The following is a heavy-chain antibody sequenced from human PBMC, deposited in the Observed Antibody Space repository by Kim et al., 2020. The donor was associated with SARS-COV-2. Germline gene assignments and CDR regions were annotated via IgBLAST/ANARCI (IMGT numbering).Heavy chain of an antibody. CDR3: ARGFNLDS. Sequence: GGSLRLSCAASGFTFSNYTMSWVRQAPGKGLEWVSSSSGGITSYADSVRGRFAISRDNSKSTLFLQMSSLRAEDTAVYYCARGFNLDSWGQGTLVTVSS. CDR2: SSGGIT. J-gene: IGHJ4*02. V-gene: IGHV3-23*01. CDR1: GFTFSNYT.